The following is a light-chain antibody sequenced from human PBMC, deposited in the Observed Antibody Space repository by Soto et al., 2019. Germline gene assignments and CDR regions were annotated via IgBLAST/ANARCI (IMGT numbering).Light chain of an antibody. CDR2: LGS. CDR3: MQALETPLT. J-gene: IGKJ4*01. V-gene: IGKV2-28*01. CDR1: QSLLYSDGNNY. Sequence: EIVMTQSPLSLPVTPGEPASISCKSSQSLLYSDGNNYLDWYLQKPGQSPQLLIHLGSNRASGVPDRFSGSGSGTDSTLRISRVEAEDVGVYFCMQALETPLTFGGGTKVEIK.